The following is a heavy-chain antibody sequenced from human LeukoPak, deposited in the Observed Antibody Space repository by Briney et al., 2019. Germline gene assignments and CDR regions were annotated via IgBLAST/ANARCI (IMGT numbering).Heavy chain of an antibody. D-gene: IGHD3-16*01. CDR2: IGSSGNSI. J-gene: IGHJ4*02. CDR3: ARGSGGSVRDFDY. Sequence: PGGSLRLSCAASGFTFSTNSMNWVRQAPGKRLEWVSYIGSSGNSIYYTDSVRGRFTISRDTAKNSLYLQMNSLRAEDTAVYYCARGSGGSVRDFDYWGQGTLVTVSS. V-gene: IGHV3-48*01. CDR1: GFTFSTNS.